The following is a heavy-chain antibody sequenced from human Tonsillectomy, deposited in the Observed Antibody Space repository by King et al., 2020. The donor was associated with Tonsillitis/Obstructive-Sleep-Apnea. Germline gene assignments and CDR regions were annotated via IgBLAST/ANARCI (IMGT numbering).Heavy chain of an antibody. J-gene: IGHJ4*02. CDR1: GFTFSTYT. V-gene: IGHV3-30*04. D-gene: IGHD3-10*01. CDR2: ISYDGRNR. CDR3: ARSDYYGSGSYFEFDY. Sequence: VQLVESGGGVVQPGRSLRLSCAASGFTFSTYTFHWVRQAPGKGLEWVALISYDGRNRYYADSVKGRFTISRDNSKHTLYLQMNRLRAEDTAVYYCARSDYYGSGSYFEFDYWGQGTLVTVSS.